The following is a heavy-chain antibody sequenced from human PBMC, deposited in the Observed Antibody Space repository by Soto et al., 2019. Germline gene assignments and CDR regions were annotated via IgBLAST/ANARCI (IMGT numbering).Heavy chain of an antibody. CDR2: ISAYNGNT. D-gene: IGHD2-2*01. CDR1: GYTFTSYG. CDR3: ARSPRQGYCSSTSCSLGKNWFDP. V-gene: IGHV1-18*04. J-gene: IGHJ5*02. Sequence: ASVKVSCKASGYTFTSYGISWVRQAPGQGLEWMGWISAYNGNTNYAQKLQGRVTMTTDTSTSTAYMELSSLRSEDTAVYYCARSPRQGYCSSTSCSLGKNWFDPWGQGTLVTVSS.